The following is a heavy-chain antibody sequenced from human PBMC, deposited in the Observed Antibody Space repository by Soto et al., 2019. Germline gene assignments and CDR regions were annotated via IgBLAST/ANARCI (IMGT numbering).Heavy chain of an antibody. D-gene: IGHD3-22*01. CDR3: TTVGDDYYDSSGYPTQTFDY. V-gene: IGHV3-15*07. CDR2: IKSKTDGGTT. Sequence: GGSLRLSCAASGFTFSNAWMNWVRQAPGKGLKWVGRIKSKTDGGTTDYAAPVIGRFTISRDDSKNTLYLQMNSLKTEDTAVYYCTTVGDDYYDSSGYPTQTFDYWGQGTLVTVSS. J-gene: IGHJ4*02. CDR1: GFTFSNAW.